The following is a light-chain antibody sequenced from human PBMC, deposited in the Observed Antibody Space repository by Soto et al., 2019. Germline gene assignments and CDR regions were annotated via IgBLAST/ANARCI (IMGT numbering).Light chain of an antibody. CDR1: SSDVGGYNY. J-gene: IGLJ3*02. V-gene: IGLV2-14*01. CDR3: NSYTTSSTWV. CDR2: EVN. Sequence: QSALTQPASVSGSPGQSITISCTGTSSDVGGYNYVSWYQQHPGKAPKLMIYEVNNRRSGVSNRFSGSKSGNTASLTISGLRAEDEADYYCNSYTTSSTWVFGGGTKLTVL.